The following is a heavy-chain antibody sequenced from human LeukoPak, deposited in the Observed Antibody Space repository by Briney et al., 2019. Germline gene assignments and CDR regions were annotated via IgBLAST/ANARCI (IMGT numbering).Heavy chain of an antibody. CDR2: ISAYNGNT. Sequence: ASVKVSCKASGYTFTSYGISWVRQAPGQGLDGMGWISAYNGNTNYAQKLQGRVTMTTDTSTSTAYMELRSLRSDDTAVYYCARGPYYDILTGSNTFDYWGQGTLVTVSS. J-gene: IGHJ4*02. V-gene: IGHV1-18*01. CDR1: GYTFTSYG. D-gene: IGHD3-9*01. CDR3: ARGPYYDILTGSNTFDY.